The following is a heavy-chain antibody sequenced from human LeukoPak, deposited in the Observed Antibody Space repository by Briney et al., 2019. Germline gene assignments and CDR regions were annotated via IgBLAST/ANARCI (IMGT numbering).Heavy chain of an antibody. J-gene: IGHJ4*02. V-gene: IGHV3-23*01. CDR3: ARDRIGGTAMATFDY. CDR1: GFTFSSYA. CDR2: ISGSGGST. Sequence: GGSLRLSCAASGFTFSSYAMSWVRQAPGKGLEWVSAISGSGGSTYYADSVKGRFTISRDNSKNTLYLQMNSLRAEDTAVYYCARDRIGGTAMATFDYWGQGTLVTVSS. D-gene: IGHD5-18*01.